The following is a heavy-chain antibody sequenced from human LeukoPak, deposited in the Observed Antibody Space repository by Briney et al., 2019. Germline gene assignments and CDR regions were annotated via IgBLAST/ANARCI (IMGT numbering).Heavy chain of an antibody. J-gene: IGHJ6*03. Sequence: PGGSLRLSCAASGFTFSTYWMSWVRQAPGKGLEWVANIKQDGSEKYYVDSVKGRFTISGDNAKNSLYLQMNSLRAEDTAVYYCARDEAREYSYGYYYYYMDVWGKGTTVTVSS. CDR2: IKQDGSEK. CDR3: ARDEAREYSYGYYYYYMDV. CDR1: GFTFSTYW. D-gene: IGHD5-18*01. V-gene: IGHV3-7*01.